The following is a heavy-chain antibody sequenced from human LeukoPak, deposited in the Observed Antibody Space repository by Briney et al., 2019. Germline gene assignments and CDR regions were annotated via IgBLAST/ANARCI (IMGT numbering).Heavy chain of an antibody. V-gene: IGHV4-31*03. CDR2: IYHSGST. J-gene: IGHJ4*02. CDR3: ARGNDYSKTMDY. Sequence: PSETLSLTCTVSGGSISSGGHHWTWIRQYPGKGLEWIGYIYHSGSTYYNPSLKSRVAMSVDTSKNQFSLRLSSVTAADTAVYYCARGNDYSKTMDYWGQGTLVTVSS. D-gene: IGHD4-11*01. CDR1: GGSISSGGHH.